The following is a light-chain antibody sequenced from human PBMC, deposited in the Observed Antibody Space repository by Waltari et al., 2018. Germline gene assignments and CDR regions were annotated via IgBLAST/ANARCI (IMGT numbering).Light chain of an antibody. CDR1: GSDVGEFNS. J-gene: IGLJ3*02. V-gene: IGLV2-11*02. Sequence: QSALTQPRSVSGSPGQSVTISCAGTGSDVGEFNSVSWYQQHPGKAPRLVIFDVTQRPSGVPDRFSGSKSGTSASLTVSGLQAEDEADYYCCSYAGIWVFGGGTKLTVL. CDR3: CSYAGIWV. CDR2: DVT.